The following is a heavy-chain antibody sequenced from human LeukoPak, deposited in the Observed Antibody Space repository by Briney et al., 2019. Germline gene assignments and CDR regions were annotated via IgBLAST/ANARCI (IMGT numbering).Heavy chain of an antibody. D-gene: IGHD3-9*01. Sequence: GGSLRLSCAASGFTLSTYDMHWVRQAPGKGLEWVAFTRYDGSNKYYADSVKGRFTVSRDNSKNTLYLQMNSLRAEDTAVYYCANINFDYLDNYWGQGILVTVSS. V-gene: IGHV3-30*02. CDR1: GFTLSTYD. CDR2: TRYDGSNK. J-gene: IGHJ4*02. CDR3: ANINFDYLDNY.